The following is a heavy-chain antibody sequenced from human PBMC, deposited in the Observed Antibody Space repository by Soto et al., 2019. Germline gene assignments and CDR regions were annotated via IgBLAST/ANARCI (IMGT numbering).Heavy chain of an antibody. CDR2: IIPILGIA. Sequence: GASVKVSCKASGGTFSSYTISWVRQAPGQGLEWMGRIIPILGIANYAQKFQGRVTITADKSTSTAYMELSSLRSEDTAVYYCARVSVCSGGSCYQWTGSSYYYYYMDVWGKGTTVTVSS. V-gene: IGHV1-69*02. CDR3: ARVSVCSGGSCYQWTGSSYYYYYMDV. CDR1: GGTFSSYT. J-gene: IGHJ6*03. D-gene: IGHD2-15*01.